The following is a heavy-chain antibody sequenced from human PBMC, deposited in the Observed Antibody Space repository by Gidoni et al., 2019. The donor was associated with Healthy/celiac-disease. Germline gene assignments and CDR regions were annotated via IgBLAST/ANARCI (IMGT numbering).Heavy chain of an antibody. D-gene: IGHD6-6*01. V-gene: IGHV3-9*01. CDR3: AKDFSSSVYRGGGTWFDP. Sequence: EVPLVESGGGLVPPGRSLRLPCAASGFTFDDYALHWVRHAPGKGLEWVSGISWNSGSIGYADSVKGRFTISRDNAKNSLYLQMNSLRAEDTALYYCAKDFSSSVYRGGGTWFDPWGQGTLVTVSS. J-gene: IGHJ5*02. CDR2: ISWNSGSI. CDR1: GFTFDDYA.